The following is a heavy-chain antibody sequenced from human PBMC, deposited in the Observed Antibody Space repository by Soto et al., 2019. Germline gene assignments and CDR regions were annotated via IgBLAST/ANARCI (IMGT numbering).Heavy chain of an antibody. CDR3: ARKEDYGDYVDY. V-gene: IGHV1-18*04. CDR1: GYTFSRYG. CDR2: IRVYNGNT. D-gene: IGHD4-17*01. J-gene: IGHJ4*02. Sequence: QVQLVQSGPEVKKPGASVKVSCKASGYTFSRYGISWVRQAPGQGLEWMGWIRVYNGNTKYAQKGQDRVTMNTDTSTSTAYMELRSLRSDDTAVYYCARKEDYGDYVDYWGQGTLVTVSS.